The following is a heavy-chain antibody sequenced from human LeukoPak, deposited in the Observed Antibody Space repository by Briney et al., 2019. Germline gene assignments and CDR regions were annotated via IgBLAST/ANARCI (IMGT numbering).Heavy chain of an antibody. J-gene: IGHJ3*02. CDR1: GFTFSSYW. Sequence: PGGSLRLSCAASGFTFSSYWMSWVRQAPGKGLEWVANIKQDGSEKYYVDSVKGRFTISRDNAKNSLYLQMNSLRAEDTAVYYCARPLGIGFLDAFDIWGQGTMATVSS. CDR2: IKQDGSEK. D-gene: IGHD3-3*02. CDR3: ARPLGIGFLDAFDI. V-gene: IGHV3-7*01.